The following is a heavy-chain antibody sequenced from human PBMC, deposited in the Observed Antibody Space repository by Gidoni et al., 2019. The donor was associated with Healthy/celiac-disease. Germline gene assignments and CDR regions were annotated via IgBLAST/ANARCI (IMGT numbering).Heavy chain of an antibody. V-gene: IGHV3-7*01. CDR1: GFTFSRSW. J-gene: IGHJ4*02. Sequence: EGQLVESGGGLVQPGGSRVLSWSAYGFTFSRSWMRLVRQAPGKGLEWVANIKQDVSEKYYVDSVKGRFTISRDNAKNSLYLQMNSLRAEDTAVYYCARERPSGQLWPTTSFDYWGQGTLVTVSS. D-gene: IGHD5-18*01. CDR3: ARERPSGQLWPTTSFDY. CDR2: IKQDVSEK.